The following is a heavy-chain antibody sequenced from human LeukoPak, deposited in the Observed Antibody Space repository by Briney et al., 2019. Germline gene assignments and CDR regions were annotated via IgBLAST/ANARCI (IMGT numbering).Heavy chain of an antibody. CDR1: GFTFSSYW. CDR3: AREGGYSYGYVRPYFDY. Sequence: GGSLRLSCAASGFTFSSYWMSWVRQAPGKGLEWVANIKQDGSEIYYVDSVKGRFTISRDNAKNSLYLQMNSLRAEDTAVYYCAREGGYSYGYVRPYFDYWGQGTLVTVSS. D-gene: IGHD5-18*01. CDR2: IKQDGSEI. V-gene: IGHV3-7*01. J-gene: IGHJ4*02.